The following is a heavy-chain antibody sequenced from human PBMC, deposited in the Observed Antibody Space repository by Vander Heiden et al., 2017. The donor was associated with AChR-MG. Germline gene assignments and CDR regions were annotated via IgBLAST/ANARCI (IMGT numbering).Heavy chain of an antibody. V-gene: IGHV3-30*02. CDR2: IRYDGSNK. CDR1: GFTFSSHG. Sequence: QVQLVESGGGVVQPGGSLRLSCAASGFTFSSHGMHWVRQAPGKGLEWVAFIRYDGSNKYYADSVKGRFTISRDNSKNTLYLQMNSLRAEDTAVYYCAKDYREDDSVGSSRPFYFDYWGQGTLVTVSS. D-gene: IGHD6-13*01. CDR3: AKDYREDDSVGSSRPFYFDY. J-gene: IGHJ4*02.